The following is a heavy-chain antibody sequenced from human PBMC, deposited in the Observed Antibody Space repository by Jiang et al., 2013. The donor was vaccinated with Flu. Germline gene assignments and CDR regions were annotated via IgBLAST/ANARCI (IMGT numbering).Heavy chain of an antibody. V-gene: IGHV1-2*02. J-gene: IGHJ2*01. D-gene: IGHD1-14*01. CDR3: ARHGGSGDWYFDL. CDR1: GYTFTGYY. CDR2: INPNSGGT. Sequence: SGAEVKKPGSSVKVSCRTSGYTFTGYYMHWVRQAPGQGLEWMGWINPNSGGTNYAQKFQGRVTMTRDTSTTTVYMELSSLRSEDTAVYYCARHGGSGDWYFDLWGRGTLVTVSS.